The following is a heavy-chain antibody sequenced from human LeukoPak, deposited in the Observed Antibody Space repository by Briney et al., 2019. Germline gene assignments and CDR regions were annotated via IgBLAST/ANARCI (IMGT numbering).Heavy chain of an antibody. D-gene: IGHD5-12*01. CDR3: ARDQRHSGYDFLDY. CDR2: INHSGSA. CDR1: GGSFSGYY. V-gene: IGHV4-34*01. Sequence: PSETLSLTCAVYGGSFSGYYWSWIRQPPGKGLEWIGEINHSGSANYNPSLKSRVTISVDTSKNQFSLKLSSVTAADTAVYYCARDQRHSGYDFLDYWGQGTLVTVSS. J-gene: IGHJ4*02.